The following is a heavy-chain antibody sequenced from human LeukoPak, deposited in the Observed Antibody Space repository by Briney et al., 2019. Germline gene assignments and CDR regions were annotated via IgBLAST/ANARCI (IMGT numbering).Heavy chain of an antibody. D-gene: IGHD2-21*02. CDR1: GFTFSSYS. V-gene: IGHV3-21*01. CDR3: ARELLGGDCYTD. J-gene: IGHJ4*02. CDR2: ISSSSYI. Sequence: GGSLRLSCAASGFTFSSYSMNWVRQAPGKGLEWVSCISSSSYIYYADSVKGRFTISRDNAKNSLYLQMNSLRAEDTAVYYCARELLGGDCYTDWGQGTLVTVSS.